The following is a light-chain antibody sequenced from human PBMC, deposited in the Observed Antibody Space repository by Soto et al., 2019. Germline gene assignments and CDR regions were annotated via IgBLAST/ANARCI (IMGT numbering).Light chain of an antibody. CDR3: MQALQSLT. Sequence: DIVLTESPLSLPVTPGEPASISCRSSQRLLNRNGYNYLDWFVQKPGQSPQLLIYMGSNRSPGVHDRFSGSGSGTDFTLKINRVEAEDVGTYYCMQALQSLTCGQGTRLEIK. CDR1: QRLLNRNGYNY. J-gene: IGKJ5*01. V-gene: IGKV2-28*01. CDR2: MGS.